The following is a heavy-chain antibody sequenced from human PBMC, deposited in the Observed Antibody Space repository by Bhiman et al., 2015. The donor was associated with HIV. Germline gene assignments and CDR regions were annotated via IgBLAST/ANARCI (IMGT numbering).Heavy chain of an antibody. CDR3: AREFTGYSSSNFDY. CDR2: LSGSGYTT. J-gene: IGHJ4*02. D-gene: IGHD6-13*01. V-gene: IGHV3-23*04. Sequence: VQVVESGGGVVQPGRSLRLSCAVSGFTFSNYAMDWVRQAPGKGLEWVSTLSGSGYTTYYADSVKGRFTISRDNSKNSLYLQVNSLRAEDTAVYYCAREFTGYSSSNFDYWGQGTLVTVSS. CDR1: GFTFSNYA.